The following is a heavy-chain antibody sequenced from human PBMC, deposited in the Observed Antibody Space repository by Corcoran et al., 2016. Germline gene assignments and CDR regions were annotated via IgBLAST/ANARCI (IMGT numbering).Heavy chain of an antibody. Sequence: QLQLQESGPGLVKPSETLSLTCTVSGGSISSSSYYWGWIRQPPGKGLEWIGSIYYSGSTYYNPSLKSRVTISVDTSKNQFSLKLSSVTAADTAVYYCAGILPAGWLQIGGFDYWGQGTLVTVSS. CDR2: IYYSGST. D-gene: IGHD5-12*01. V-gene: IGHV4-39*01. CDR1: GGSISSSSYY. CDR3: AGILPAGWLQIGGFDY. J-gene: IGHJ4*02.